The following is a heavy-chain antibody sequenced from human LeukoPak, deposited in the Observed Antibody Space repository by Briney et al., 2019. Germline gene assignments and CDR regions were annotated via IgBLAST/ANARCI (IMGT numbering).Heavy chain of an antibody. CDR2: INPSGGST. J-gene: IGHJ6*02. CDR1: GYTFTSYY. CDR3: ARAFLGYCSGGSCYPAGEEYYYYGMDV. Sequence: GASVKVSCKASGYTFTSYYMHWVRQAPGQGLEWMGIINPSGGSTSYAQKFQGRVTMTRDTSTSTVYMELSSLRSEDTAVYYCARAFLGYCSGGSCYPAGEEYYYYGMDVWGQGTTVTVSS. V-gene: IGHV1-46*01. D-gene: IGHD2-15*01.